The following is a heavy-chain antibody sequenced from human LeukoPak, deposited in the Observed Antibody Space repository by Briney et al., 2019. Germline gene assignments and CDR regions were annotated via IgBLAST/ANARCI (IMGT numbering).Heavy chain of an antibody. CDR2: IYTSGST. CDR1: GGSISSGSYY. V-gene: IGHV4-61*02. CDR3: ARGYSSGWYYFDY. J-gene: IGHJ4*02. D-gene: IGHD6-19*01. Sequence: SETQSLTCTVSGGSISSGSYYWSWIRQPAGKGLEWIGRIYTSGSTNYNPSLKSRVTISVDTSKNQFSLKLSSVTAADTAVYYSARGYSSGWYYFDYWGQGTLVTVSS.